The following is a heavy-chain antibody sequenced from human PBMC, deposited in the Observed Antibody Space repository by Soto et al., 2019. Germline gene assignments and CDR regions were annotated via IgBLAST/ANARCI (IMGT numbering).Heavy chain of an antibody. J-gene: IGHJ6*03. CDR2: IYYSGSA. D-gene: IGHD3-16*01. CDR1: GASISSYH. V-gene: IGHV4-59*01. Sequence: QVQLQESGPGLVKPSETLSLTCTVSGASISSYHWSWIRQTPGKGLEWIGYIYYSGSANYNPSLTSRVTFAGDTSKIQVSLKLSSVTAADTGVYYCAAAVPAEYVFPYYYMDVWGKGTTVTVSS. CDR3: AAAVPAEYVFPYYYMDV.